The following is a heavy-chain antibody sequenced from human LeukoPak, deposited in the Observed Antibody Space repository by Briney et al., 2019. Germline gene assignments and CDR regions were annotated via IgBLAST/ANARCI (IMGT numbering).Heavy chain of an antibody. CDR2: ISYDGTNE. CDR3: AKGDFYSSGTYLFYFDS. V-gene: IGHV3-30*18. Sequence: GGSLRLSCAASGFTFSNYDMNWVRQAPGKGLEWVAVISYDGTNENYADSVKGRFTISRDNTKNTMSMQMNSLSAEDTAVYYCAKGDFYSSGTYLFYFDSWGQGTLVTVSS. CDR1: GFTFSNYD. D-gene: IGHD3-10*01. J-gene: IGHJ4*02.